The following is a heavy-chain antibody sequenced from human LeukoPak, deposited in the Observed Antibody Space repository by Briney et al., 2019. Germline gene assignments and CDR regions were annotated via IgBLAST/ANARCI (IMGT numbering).Heavy chain of an antibody. CDR1: GGSISSSSYY. CDR2: IYYSGST. Sequence: SETLSLTCTVSGGSISSSSYYWGWIRQPPGKGLEWIGSIYYSGSTYYNPSLKSRVTMSVDTSKNQFSLKLSSVTAADTAVYYCARHPLRYFDWLSTFDYWGQGTLVTVSS. V-gene: IGHV4-39*01. D-gene: IGHD3-9*01. J-gene: IGHJ4*02. CDR3: ARHPLRYFDWLSTFDY.